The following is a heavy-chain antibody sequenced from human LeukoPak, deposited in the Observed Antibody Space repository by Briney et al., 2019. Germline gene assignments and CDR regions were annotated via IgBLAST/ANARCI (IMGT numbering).Heavy chain of an antibody. CDR3: ARPLDYGDYIFFDY. D-gene: IGHD4-17*01. CDR1: GYTFTSNH. J-gene: IGHJ4*02. V-gene: IGHV1-18*01. CDR2: ISAYNGNT. Sequence: ASVKVSCKTSGYTFTSNHIHWMRQAPGQGLEWMGWISAYNGNTNYAQTLQGRVTMTTDTSTSTAYMELRSLRSDDTAVYYCARPLDYGDYIFFDYWGQGSLVTVSS.